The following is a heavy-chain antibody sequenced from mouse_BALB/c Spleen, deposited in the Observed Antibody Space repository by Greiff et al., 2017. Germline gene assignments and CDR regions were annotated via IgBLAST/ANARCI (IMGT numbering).Heavy chain of an antibody. CDR2: ISYDGSN. D-gene: IGHD2-2*01. Sequence: QLQESGPGLVKPSQSLSLTCSVTGYSINSGYYWNWIRQFPGNILEWMGYISYDGSNNYNPSLKNRISITRDTSKNQFFLKLNSVTTEDTATYYCARGGYGFAYWGQGTLVTVSA. CDR1: GYSINSGYY. CDR3: ARGGYGFAY. V-gene: IGHV3-6*02. J-gene: IGHJ3*01.